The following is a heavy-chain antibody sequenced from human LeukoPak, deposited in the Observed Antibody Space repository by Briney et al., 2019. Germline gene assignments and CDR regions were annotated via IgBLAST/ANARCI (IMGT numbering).Heavy chain of an antibody. CDR1: GGSISSNY. J-gene: IGHJ5*02. CDR3: ARYDSGTFYKANWFDP. D-gene: IGHD3-10*01. V-gene: IGHV4-59*01. CDR2: IYYNGNT. Sequence: SETLSLTCTVSGGSISSNYWSWIRQPPGKGLEWIGYIYYNGNTNYNPSLKSRVTTSVDTSKNQFSLKLSFVTAADTAVYYCARYDSGTFYKANWFDPWGQGTLVTVSS.